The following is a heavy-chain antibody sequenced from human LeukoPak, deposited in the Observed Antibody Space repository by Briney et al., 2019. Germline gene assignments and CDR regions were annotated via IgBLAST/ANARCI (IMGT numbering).Heavy chain of an antibody. J-gene: IGHJ5*02. V-gene: IGHV7-4-1*02. CDR1: GYTFTSYA. Sequence: GASVKVSCKASGYTFTSYAVNWVRQAPGQGLEWMGWINTNTGNPTYAQGFTGRFVFSLDTSVSTAYLQISSLKAEDTAVYYCARVFGSGWRDVFDPWGQGTLVTVSS. CDR3: ARVFGSGWRDVFDP. D-gene: IGHD6-19*01. CDR2: INTNTGNP.